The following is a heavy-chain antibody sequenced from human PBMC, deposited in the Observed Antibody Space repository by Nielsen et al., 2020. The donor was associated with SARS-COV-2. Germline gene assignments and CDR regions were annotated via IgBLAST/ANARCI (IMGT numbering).Heavy chain of an antibody. CDR1: GFTFSSYS. J-gene: IGHJ4*02. D-gene: IGHD4-11*01. V-gene: IGHV3-48*01. CDR2: ISSSSSTI. Sequence: GESLKISCAASGFTFSSYSMNWVRQAPGKGLEWVSYISSSSSTIYYADSVKGRFTISRDNAKNTLYLQMNSLRAEDTAVYYCARGRRVATVITSGFDYWGQGTLVTVSS. CDR3: ARGRRVATVITSGFDY.